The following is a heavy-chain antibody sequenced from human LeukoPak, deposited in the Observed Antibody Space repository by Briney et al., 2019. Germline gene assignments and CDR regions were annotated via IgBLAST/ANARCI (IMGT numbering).Heavy chain of an antibody. CDR1: VFIFITYY. Sequence: GGALRLSCAASVFIFITYYMTGVRQAPGKGREWVAGIKQDGSEKYYVDSVKGRFTISRDNSKNSLYLQKNSLRAEDTAVYFCARERYCTTATCYVGVPFDYWGQGTLVTVSS. CDR3: ARERYCTTATCYVGVPFDY. J-gene: IGHJ4*02. D-gene: IGHD2-2*01. V-gene: IGHV3-7*01. CDR2: IKQDGSEK.